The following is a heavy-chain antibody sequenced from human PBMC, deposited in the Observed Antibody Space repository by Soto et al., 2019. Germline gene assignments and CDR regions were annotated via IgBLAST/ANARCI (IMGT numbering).Heavy chain of an antibody. D-gene: IGHD3-10*01. J-gene: IGHJ3*02. CDR1: GYTFTGHY. Sequence: QVQLVQSGAEVKKPGASVKVSCKASGYTFTGHYMHWVRQAPGQGLEWMGCINPNSVGTNYAQKFQGRVTMTRDTSISTAYMELRRLRSDDTAVYYCAREPMVRAAHGFDIWGQGTMVTVSS. V-gene: IGHV1-2*02. CDR3: AREPMVRAAHGFDI. CDR2: INPNSVGT.